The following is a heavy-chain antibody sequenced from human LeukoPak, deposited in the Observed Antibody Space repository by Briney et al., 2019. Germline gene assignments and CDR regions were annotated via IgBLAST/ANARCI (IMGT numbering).Heavy chain of an antibody. CDR2: INHSGST. V-gene: IGHV4-34*01. D-gene: IGHD6-13*01. J-gene: IGHJ6*03. CDR3: ARLRGSSWYNSFYYYYYMDV. CDR1: GGSFSGYY. Sequence: PSETLSLTCAVYGGSFSGYYWSWIRQPPGKGLEWIGEINHSGSTNYNPSLKSRVTISVDTSKNQFSLKLSSVTAADTAVYYCARLRGSSWYNSFYYYYYMDVWGKGTTVTISS.